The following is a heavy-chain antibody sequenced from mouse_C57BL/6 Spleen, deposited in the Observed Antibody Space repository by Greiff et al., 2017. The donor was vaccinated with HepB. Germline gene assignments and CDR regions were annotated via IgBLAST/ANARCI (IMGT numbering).Heavy chain of an antibody. Sequence: QVQLQQSGPELVKPGASVKISCKASGYAFSSSWMNWVKQRPGQGLEWIGRIYPGDGATNYNGKFKGKATLTADKSSSTAYMQLSSLTSEDSAVCCCARGAGVVASDYWGQGTTLTVSS. CDR3: ARGAGVVASDY. CDR2: IYPGDGAT. D-gene: IGHD1-1*01. J-gene: IGHJ2*01. V-gene: IGHV1-82*01. CDR1: GYAFSSSW.